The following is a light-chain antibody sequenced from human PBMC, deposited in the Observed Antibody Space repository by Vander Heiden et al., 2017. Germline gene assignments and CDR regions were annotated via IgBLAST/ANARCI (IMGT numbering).Light chain of an antibody. J-gene: IGLJ2*01. Sequence: QSVLTQPPSVSGTPGQRVSISCSGSSTNIGRNYVRWYQQLPGTAPKLLIYRNNQRPSGVPDRFSGSKSGTSASLAISGLRSEDEADYYCAAWDDSLSGHVVFGGGTKLTVL. V-gene: IGLV1-47*01. CDR3: AAWDDSLSGHVV. CDR1: STNIGRNY. CDR2: RNN.